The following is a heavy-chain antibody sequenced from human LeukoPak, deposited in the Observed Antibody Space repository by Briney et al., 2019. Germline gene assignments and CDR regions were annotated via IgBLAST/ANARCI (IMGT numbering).Heavy chain of an antibody. V-gene: IGHV3-23*01. D-gene: IGHD6-19*01. J-gene: IGHJ4*02. CDR3: ARGGGGMTVALFDQ. CDR2: ISGSGGST. CDR1: GFTFSSYA. Sequence: GGSLRLSCAASGFTFSSYAMSWVRQAPEKGLEWVSAISGSGGSTYYADSVKGRFTISRDNAKNSLYLQMNSLRAEDTAVYYCARGGGGMTVALFDQWGQGTPVTVSS.